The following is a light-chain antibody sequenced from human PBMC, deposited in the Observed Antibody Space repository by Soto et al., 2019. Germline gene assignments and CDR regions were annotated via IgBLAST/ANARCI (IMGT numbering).Light chain of an antibody. CDR2: EAS. J-gene: IGKJ2*01. V-gene: IGKV1-5*03. Sequence: DIQMTQSPSSLSASVGDRVTITCRASQRISSCLAWYQQKPGKAPKLLISEASSLESGVPSRFSGGGSGTEFSLTISSLQPDDFATYYCQQYCSYSRTFGQGTKLEIK. CDR1: QRISSC. CDR3: QQYCSYSRT.